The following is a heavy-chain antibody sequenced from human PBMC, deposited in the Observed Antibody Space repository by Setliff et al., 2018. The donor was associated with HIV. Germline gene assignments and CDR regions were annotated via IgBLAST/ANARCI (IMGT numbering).Heavy chain of an antibody. Sequence: ASGPTLVNPTQTLTLTCTFSGLSPSTPGVGVGWIRQPPGKALEWLALIYWDGDKRYIPTLRSRLTITKDTSKNQVVLTMTNMDPVDTATYYCAHKLPCENSGYYYRGYNWFDPWGQGTLVTVSS. CDR2: IYWDGDK. D-gene: IGHD5-12*01. V-gene: IGHV2-5*02. CDR3: AHKLPCENSGYYYRGYNWFDP. CDR1: GLSPSTPGVG. J-gene: IGHJ5*02.